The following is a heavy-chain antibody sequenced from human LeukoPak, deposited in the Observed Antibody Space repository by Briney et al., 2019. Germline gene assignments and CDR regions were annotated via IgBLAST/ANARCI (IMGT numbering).Heavy chain of an antibody. CDR2: TNNEGTSQ. D-gene: IGHD6-19*01. V-gene: IGHV3-74*01. CDR3: VRGSGGFDY. J-gene: IGHJ4*02. Sequence: GGSLRLSCAASGFTFSNYWMHWVRQAPGKGLVWVSYTNNEGTSQYYADFVKGRFTISGDNAKNTVDLQMNSLSVEDTAVYYCVRGSGGFDYWGQGSLVTVSS. CDR1: GFTFSNYW.